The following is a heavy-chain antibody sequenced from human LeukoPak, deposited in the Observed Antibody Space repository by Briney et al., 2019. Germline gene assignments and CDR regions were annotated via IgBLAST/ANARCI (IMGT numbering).Heavy chain of an antibody. CDR3: ANDYSNKALNFDY. Sequence: TGGSLRLSCAASGFTFSSYSMNWVRQAPGKGLEWVSSISGSGDSTFYADSVKGRFTISRDNSKNTLYLQMNSLRAEDTAVYYCANDYSNKALNFDYWGQGTLVTVSS. CDR1: GFTFSSYS. D-gene: IGHD2-21*01. CDR2: ISGSGDST. V-gene: IGHV3-23*01. J-gene: IGHJ4*02.